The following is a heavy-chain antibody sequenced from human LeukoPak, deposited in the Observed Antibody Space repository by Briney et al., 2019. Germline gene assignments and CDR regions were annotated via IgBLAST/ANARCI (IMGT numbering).Heavy chain of an antibody. CDR3: ARGLRSDYYYYMDV. Sequence: PGGSLRLSCAASGFTFSNYWMNWVRQPPGKGLEWIGEINHSGSTNYNPSLKSRVTISVDTSKNQFSLKLSSVTAADTAVYYCARGLRSDYYYYMDVWGKGTTVTVSS. CDR2: INHSGST. V-gene: IGHV4-34*01. CDR1: GFTFSNYW. J-gene: IGHJ6*03. D-gene: IGHD2-15*01.